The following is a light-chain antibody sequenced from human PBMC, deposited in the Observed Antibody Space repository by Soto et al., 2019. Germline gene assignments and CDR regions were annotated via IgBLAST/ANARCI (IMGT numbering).Light chain of an antibody. CDR1: QNINSW. CDR3: KQYDSYSTRT. V-gene: IGKV1-5*02. J-gene: IGKJ1*01. Sequence: DIQMTQSPSTLSASVGDRVTIICRASQNINSWVAWYQQKPGKAPKALIYDASSLESGVPSRFSGSGSGTYFTLTISSLQPDDFATYYCKQYDSYSTRTLGQGTNLDIK. CDR2: DAS.